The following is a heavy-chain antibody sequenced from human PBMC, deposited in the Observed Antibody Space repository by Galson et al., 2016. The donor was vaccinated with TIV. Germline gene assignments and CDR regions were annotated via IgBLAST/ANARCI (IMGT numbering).Heavy chain of an antibody. Sequence: SLRLSCAVSGFTFSNYWMTWVRQAPGKGLEWVANIKEDGSEKNYVDLVKGRFTISRDNAKHSLYLQMNSVRAEDTAVYYCARGGSDSDYWGQGTLVTVSS. J-gene: IGHJ4*02. D-gene: IGHD2-21*01. CDR1: GFTFSNYW. CDR2: IKEDGSEK. V-gene: IGHV3-7*01. CDR3: ARGGSDSDY.